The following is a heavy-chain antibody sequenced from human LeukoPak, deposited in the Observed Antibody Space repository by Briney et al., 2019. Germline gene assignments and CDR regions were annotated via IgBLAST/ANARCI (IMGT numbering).Heavy chain of an antibody. D-gene: IGHD3-3*01. Sequence: GGSLRLSCAASGCTLSSYAMSWVRQPPGKGLEWVAGISASGGNTYYADSLKGRFTISRDNYKPMHYLQMNSLRAEDTAVYYCEKDEQSILIFGVVISDAFDIWGQGTMVTVSS. CDR2: ISASGGNT. V-gene: IGHV3-23*01. CDR3: EKDEQSILIFGVVISDAFDI. J-gene: IGHJ3*02. CDR1: GCTLSSYA.